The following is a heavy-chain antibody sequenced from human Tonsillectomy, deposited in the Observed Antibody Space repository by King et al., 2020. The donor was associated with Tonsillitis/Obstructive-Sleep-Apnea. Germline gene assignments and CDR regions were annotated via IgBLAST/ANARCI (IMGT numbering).Heavy chain of an antibody. D-gene: IGHD6-6*01. J-gene: IGHJ6*03. CDR1: GYTFTNYY. Sequence: VQLVESGAEVKKPGASVKVSCKSSGYTFTNYYVHWVRQAPGQGFEWMGIINPSGGSTSYAQKFQGRVTMTRDTSTSTVYMELSSLRSEDTAVYYCAREHNSSPYGYMEVWGKGTTVTVSS. CDR3: AREHNSSPYGYMEV. CDR2: INPSGGST. V-gene: IGHV1-46*01.